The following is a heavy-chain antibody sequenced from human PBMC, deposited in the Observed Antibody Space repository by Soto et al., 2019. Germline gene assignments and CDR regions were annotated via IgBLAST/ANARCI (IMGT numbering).Heavy chain of an antibody. Sequence: SETLSLTCTVSGGSIRSYYWSWIRQPPGKGLEWIGHIYYSGSTNYNPSLKSRVTISVDTSKNQFSLNLSSVTAADTAVYFCARVASGTCSGGDCYDYWGQGTLVPSPQ. J-gene: IGHJ4*02. CDR2: IYYSGST. D-gene: IGHD2-15*01. CDR3: ARVASGTCSGGDCYDY. CDR1: GGSIRSYY. V-gene: IGHV4-59*08.